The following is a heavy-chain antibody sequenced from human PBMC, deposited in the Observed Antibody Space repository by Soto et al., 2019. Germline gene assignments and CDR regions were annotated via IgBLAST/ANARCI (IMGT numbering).Heavy chain of an antibody. CDR3: ARSSRKYGMDV. CDR2: IWSDGTDK. D-gene: IGHD6-13*01. CDR1: GFTFSSYG. V-gene: IGHV3-33*01. Sequence: QEQLVESGGGVVQPGRSLRLSCAASGFTFSSYGIHWVRQAPGKGLQWVAVIWSDGTDKFYEDSVKSRFTISRDNSKNTLYLQIYNLRAEVTAVFYCARSSRKYGMDVWGHGTTVT. J-gene: IGHJ6*02.